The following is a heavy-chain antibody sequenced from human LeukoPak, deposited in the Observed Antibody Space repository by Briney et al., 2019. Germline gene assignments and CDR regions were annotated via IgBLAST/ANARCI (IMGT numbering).Heavy chain of an antibody. J-gene: IGHJ4*02. CDR3: ARHRLRKFYFDY. V-gene: IGHV4-4*09. CDR1: GGSISSYY. CDR2: IYTSGST. Sequence: SETLSLTCTVSGGSISSYYWSWIRQPPGKGLEWIGYIYTSGSTNYNPSLKSRVTIPVDTSKNQFSLKLSSVTAADTAVYYCARHRLRKFYFDYWGQGTLVTVSS.